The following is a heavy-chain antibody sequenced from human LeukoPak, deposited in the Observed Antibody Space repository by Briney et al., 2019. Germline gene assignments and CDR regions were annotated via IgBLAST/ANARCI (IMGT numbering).Heavy chain of an antibody. J-gene: IGHJ4*02. V-gene: IGHV1-18*01. CDR2: ISAYTGDT. CDR3: ARSPYSSGDWYYLDY. D-gene: IGHD2-21*01. CDR1: GYPFRNYA. Sequence: ASVKVSCKASGYPFRNYAFNWVRQAPGQGLEWMGWISAYTGDTKYAQKFQGRVTMTTDTSTNTAFMELRSLRSDDTAVFYCARSPYSSGDWYYLDYWGQGTLVTVSS.